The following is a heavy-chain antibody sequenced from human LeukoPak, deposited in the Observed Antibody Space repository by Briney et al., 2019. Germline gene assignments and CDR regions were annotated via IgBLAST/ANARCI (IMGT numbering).Heavy chain of an antibody. D-gene: IGHD4/OR15-4a*01. J-gene: IGHJ5*02. CDR2: ISSSSTTI. CDR1: GFTFSSYN. Sequence: GGSPRLSCTASGFTFSSYNMNWVRQAPGKGLEWVSYISSSSTTIYYADSVKGRFTISRDDAKNSLYLQMNSLRAEDTAVYYCARDRGAEDWFDPWGQGTLVTVSS. CDR3: ARDRGAEDWFDP. V-gene: IGHV3-48*01.